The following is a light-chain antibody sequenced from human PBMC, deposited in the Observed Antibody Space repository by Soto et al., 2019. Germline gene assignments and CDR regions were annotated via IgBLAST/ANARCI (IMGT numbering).Light chain of an antibody. CDR1: QSVSSN. CDR2: GAS. Sequence: EIVMTQSPATLSVSPVERATLSCRASQSVSSNLAWYQQKPGQAPRLLIYGASTRATGIPDRFSGSGSGTEFTLTISSLQSEDFAVYYCQQYNNWPPLFGQGTRLEIK. V-gene: IGKV3-15*01. CDR3: QQYNNWPPL. J-gene: IGKJ5*01.